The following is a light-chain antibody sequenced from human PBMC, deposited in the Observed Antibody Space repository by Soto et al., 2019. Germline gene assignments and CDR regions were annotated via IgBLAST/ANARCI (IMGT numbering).Light chain of an antibody. V-gene: IGKV1-39*01. CDR1: QGISSY. J-gene: IGKJ5*01. Sequence: DIQMPKSPSSLSASVGARVTITCRASQGISSYLNWYQQKPGKAPKLLIYAASRLQSGVPSRFSGSGSGTDFTLTISSLQPEDSATYFCQQSYTPPITFGQGKRLEIK. CDR3: QQSYTPPIT. CDR2: AAS.